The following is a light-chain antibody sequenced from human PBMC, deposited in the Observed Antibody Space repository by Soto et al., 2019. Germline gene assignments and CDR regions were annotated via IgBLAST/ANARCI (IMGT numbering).Light chain of an antibody. CDR1: SSDVGSYNL. CDR3: CSYAGSSTFMV. CDR2: EVS. V-gene: IGLV2-23*02. J-gene: IGLJ2*01. Sequence: QSVLTQPASVSGSPGQSITISCTGTSSDVGSYNLDSWYQQHPGKAPKLMIYEVSKRPSGVSNRFSGSKSGNTASLTISGLQAEDEADYYCCSYAGSSTFMVFGGGTQLTVL.